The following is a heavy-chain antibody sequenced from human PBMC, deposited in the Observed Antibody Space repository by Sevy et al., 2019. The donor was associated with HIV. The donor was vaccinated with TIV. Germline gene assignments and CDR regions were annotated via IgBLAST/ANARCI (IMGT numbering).Heavy chain of an antibody. CDR1: GYTFTSYG. V-gene: IGHV1-18*04. D-gene: IGHD3-9*01. Sequence: GESLKISCKASGYTFTSYGISWVRQAPGQGLEWMGWISAYNGNTNYAQKLQGRVTMTTDTSTSTAYMELRSLRSDDTAVYYCARAPWILTGYSPDLIDYWGQGTLVTVSS. CDR2: ISAYNGNT. J-gene: IGHJ4*02. CDR3: ARAPWILTGYSPDLIDY.